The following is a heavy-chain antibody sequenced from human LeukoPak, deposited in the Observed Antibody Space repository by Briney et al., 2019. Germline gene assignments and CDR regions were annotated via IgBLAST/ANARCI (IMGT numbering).Heavy chain of an antibody. CDR1: GFSFSSYT. Sequence: AESLTLSCAASGFSFSSYTMNWVRQPPGQGLESISSIDSSVSSIYYADSVKGRFTISRDNAKNSLYLQIYRLRAEDTALYYCARVKYGAYASGMGVWGPGTTFTVSS. D-gene: IGHD4-17*01. V-gene: IGHV3-21*01. CDR3: ARVKYGAYASGMGV. J-gene: IGHJ6*02. CDR2: IDSSVSSI.